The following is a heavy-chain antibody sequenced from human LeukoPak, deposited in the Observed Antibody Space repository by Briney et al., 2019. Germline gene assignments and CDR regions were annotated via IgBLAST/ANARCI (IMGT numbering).Heavy chain of an antibody. CDR2: IKEDESEK. Sequence: GGSLRLSCAASGFTFSNYWMSWVRQAPGNGPEWVANIKEDESEKNYVDSVKGRFTISRDSAKNSLYLQMNSLRVEDTAVYYCAKGPYSGFSWGQGTLVTVSS. CDR1: GFTFSNYW. CDR3: AKGPYSGFS. V-gene: IGHV3-7*03. J-gene: IGHJ5*02. D-gene: IGHD1-26*01.